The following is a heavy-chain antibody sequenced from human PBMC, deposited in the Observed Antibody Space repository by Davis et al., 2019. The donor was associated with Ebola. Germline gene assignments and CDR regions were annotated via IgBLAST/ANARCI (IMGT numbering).Heavy chain of an antibody. CDR3: ARGRKLSSGWLNWFDP. V-gene: IGHV4-39*07. D-gene: IGHD6-19*01. J-gene: IGHJ5*02. CDR1: GGSISSSSYY. CDR2: IYYSGST. Sequence: MPSETLSLTCTVSGGSISSSSYYWGWIRQPPGKGLEWIGSIYYSGSTYYNPSLKSRVTISVDTSKNQFSLKLSSVTAADTAVYYCARGRKLSSGWLNWFDPWGQGTLVTVSS.